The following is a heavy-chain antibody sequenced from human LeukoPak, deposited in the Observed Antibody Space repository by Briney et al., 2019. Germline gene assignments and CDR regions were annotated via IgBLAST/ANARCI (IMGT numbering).Heavy chain of an antibody. CDR3: ARDNADVLRYFEVWFDP. V-gene: IGHV1-2*02. CDR1: GYTFTGYY. Sequence: ASVKVSCKASGYTFTGYYMHWVRQAPGQGLEWMGWINPNSGGTNYAQKFQGRVTMTRDTSISTAYMELSRLRSDDTAVYYCARDNADVLRYFEVWFDPWGQGTLVTVSS. CDR2: INPNSGGT. J-gene: IGHJ5*02. D-gene: IGHD3-9*01.